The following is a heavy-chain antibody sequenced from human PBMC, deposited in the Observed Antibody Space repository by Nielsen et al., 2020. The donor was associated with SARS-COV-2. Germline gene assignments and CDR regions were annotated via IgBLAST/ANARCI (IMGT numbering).Heavy chain of an antibody. CDR1: GFTFTNYG. CDR3: AKDFHGSVADFFGN. J-gene: IGHJ4*02. V-gene: IGHV3-30*18. Sequence: GGSLRLSCAASGFTFTNYGIHWVRQVAGRGLEWVAIVSRDGSDTFYVDSVKGRVIISRDNSKNTLHLQMNSLRAEDTALYFCAKDFHGSVADFFGNWGQGTLVTVSS. CDR2: VSRDGSDT. D-gene: IGHD2-2*03.